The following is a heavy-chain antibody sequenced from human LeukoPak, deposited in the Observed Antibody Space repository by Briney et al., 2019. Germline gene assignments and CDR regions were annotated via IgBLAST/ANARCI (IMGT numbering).Heavy chain of an antibody. J-gene: IGHJ6*03. Sequence: GRSLRLSCAASGFTFDDYAMHGVRQAPGKGLEWVSGISWNSGSIGYADSVKGRFTISRDNAKNSLYLQMNSLRAEDMALYYCAKGGVGSYYYYYMDVWGKGTTVTVSS. V-gene: IGHV3-9*03. CDR1: GFTFDDYA. D-gene: IGHD1-26*01. CDR2: ISWNSGSI. CDR3: AKGGVGSYYYYYMDV.